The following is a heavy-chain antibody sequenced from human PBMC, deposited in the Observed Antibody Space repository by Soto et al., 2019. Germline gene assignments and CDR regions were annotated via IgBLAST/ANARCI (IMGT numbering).Heavy chain of an antibody. CDR2: IKSKTDGGTT. Sequence: EVQLVESGGGLVKPGGSLRLSCAASGFTFSNAWMSWVRQAPGKGLEWVGRIKSKTDGGTTDYAAPVKGRFTISRDDSKNTLYLQMNSLKTEDTAVYYCTTGGHYYDSSGYFVHFDYWGQGTLVTVSS. J-gene: IGHJ4*02. V-gene: IGHV3-15*01. CDR3: TTGGHYYDSSGYFVHFDY. D-gene: IGHD3-22*01. CDR1: GFTFSNAW.